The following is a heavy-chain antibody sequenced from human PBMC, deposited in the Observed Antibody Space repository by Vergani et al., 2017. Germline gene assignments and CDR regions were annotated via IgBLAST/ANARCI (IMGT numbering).Heavy chain of an antibody. CDR3: ARGGGDIVVVPAATPVAGPYGMDV. CDR1: GFTFSSYW. J-gene: IGHJ6*02. D-gene: IGHD2-2*01. V-gene: IGHV3-7*01. CDR2: IKQDGSEK. Sequence: EVQLVESGGGLVQPGGSLRLSCAASGFTFSSYWMSWVRQAPGKGLEWVANIKQDGSEKYYVDSVKGRFTISRDNAKNSLYLQMNSLRAEDTAVYYCARGGGDIVVVPAATPVAGPYGMDVWGQGTTVTVSS.